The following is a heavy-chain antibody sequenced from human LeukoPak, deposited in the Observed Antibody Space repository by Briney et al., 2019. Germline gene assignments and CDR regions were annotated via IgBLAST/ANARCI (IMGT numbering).Heavy chain of an antibody. D-gene: IGHD6-13*01. CDR1: GFIFSSYA. V-gene: IGHV3-23*01. CDR2: ISGSGCGT. CDR3: AKGRSSSSRGSFNY. J-gene: IGHJ4*02. Sequence: PGGSLRLSCAASGFIFSSYAMSWVRQAPGKGLEWVSTISGSGCGTYYADSVKGRFTISRDDSKNTLYLQMNSLRAEDTAVYYCAKGRSSSSRGSFNYWGQGTLVTVSS.